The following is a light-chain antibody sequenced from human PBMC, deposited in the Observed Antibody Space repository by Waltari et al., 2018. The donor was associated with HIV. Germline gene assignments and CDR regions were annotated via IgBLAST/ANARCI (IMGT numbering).Light chain of an antibody. CDR2: RAS. CDR3: QQYGSSPYT. V-gene: IGKV3-20*01. Sequence: ESVLAQSPGTLSLSPGDRAALSCRASQSLSSNYLFWYQQKPGQAPRLLIYRASSRATGIPDRFSGSGSGTDFTLTISRLEPEYFATYYCQQYGSSPYTFGQGTKVEIK. J-gene: IGKJ2*01. CDR1: QSLSSNY.